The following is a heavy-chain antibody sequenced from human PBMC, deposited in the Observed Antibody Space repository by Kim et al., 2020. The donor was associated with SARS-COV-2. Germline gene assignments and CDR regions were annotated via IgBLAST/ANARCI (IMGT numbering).Heavy chain of an antibody. V-gene: IGHV4-39*01. Sequence: SETLSLTCTVSGGSISSSSYYWGWIRQPPGKGLEWIGSIYYSGSTYYNPSLKSRVTISVDTSKNQFSLKLSSVTAADTAVYYCARHQADLLGGRYYGSGSYYPYQLYYYYYGMDVWGQGTTVTVSS. D-gene: IGHD3-10*01. CDR1: GGSISSSSYY. J-gene: IGHJ6*02. CDR3: ARHQADLLGGRYYGSGSYYPYQLYYYYYGMDV. CDR2: IYYSGST.